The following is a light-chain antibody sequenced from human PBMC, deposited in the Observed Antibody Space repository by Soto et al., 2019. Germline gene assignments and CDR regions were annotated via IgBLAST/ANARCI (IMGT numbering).Light chain of an antibody. CDR1: QSVSSSY. CDR3: KQYGSSPPWT. Sequence: EIVLTQSPGTLSLSPGERATLSCRASQSVSSSYLAWYQQKPGQAPRLLIYGASSRATGIPDRFSGSGSGTDFTLTINRLEPEDFAVYYCKQYGSSPPWTFGQGTKVDIK. V-gene: IGKV3-20*01. J-gene: IGKJ1*01. CDR2: GAS.